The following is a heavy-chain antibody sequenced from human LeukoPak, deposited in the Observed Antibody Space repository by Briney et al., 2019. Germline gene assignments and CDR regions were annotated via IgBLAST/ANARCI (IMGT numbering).Heavy chain of an antibody. CDR1: GLSFSSTY. V-gene: IGHV3-53*01. J-gene: IGHJ4*02. Sequence: GGSLRLSCAASGLSFSSTYMTWVRQAPGKGLEWVSVIYSGGGTNYADSLKGRFSISRDNSKNTLYLQMNSLRAEDTAVYYCVGEGKYWGQGTLVTVSS. D-gene: IGHD4-17*01. CDR3: VGEGKY. CDR2: IYSGGGT.